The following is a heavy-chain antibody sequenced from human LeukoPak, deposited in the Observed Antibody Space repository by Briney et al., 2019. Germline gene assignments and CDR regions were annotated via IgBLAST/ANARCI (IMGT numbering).Heavy chain of an antibody. D-gene: IGHD2-21*02. CDR2: ISGGGGGT. J-gene: IGHJ5*02. CDR3: AKVRGVCTHIWLLPLDL. CDR1: GFTFHTYA. Sequence: GGSLRLSCAASGFTFHTYAMAWVRQTPGKGLEWVSSISGGGGGTYYAHSVKGRFTISRDNANNTLYLQMNGLTAADTAFYYCAKVRGVCTHIWLLPLDLWGQGTLVTVSS. V-gene: IGHV3-23*01.